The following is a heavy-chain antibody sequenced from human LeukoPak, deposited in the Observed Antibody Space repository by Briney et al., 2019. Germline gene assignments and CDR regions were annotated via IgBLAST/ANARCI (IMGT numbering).Heavy chain of an antibody. V-gene: IGHV3-33*01. Sequence: PGGSLRLSCAASGFTFSSYGMLWVRQAPGKGLEWVAVIWYDGSNKYYADSVTGRFTISRDNSKNTLYLQMNSLRAEDTAVYYCARDGERYFDWSLVAFDIWGQGTMVTVA. CDR2: IWYDGSNK. J-gene: IGHJ3*02. CDR3: ARDGERYFDWSLVAFDI. CDR1: GFTFSSYG. D-gene: IGHD3-9*01.